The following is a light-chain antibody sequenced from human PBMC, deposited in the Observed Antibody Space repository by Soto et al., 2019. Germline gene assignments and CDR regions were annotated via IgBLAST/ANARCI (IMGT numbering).Light chain of an antibody. CDR1: RDIADS. J-gene: IGKJ4*01. CDR3: QQYDDPFT. CDR2: DAS. V-gene: IGKV1-33*01. Sequence: GDTVTITCQASRDIADSLNWYQQRAGQAPKLLIYDASNLQSGVPARFSGSGTGTSFILTISSLQPEAFATYYCQQYDDPFTFGGGTKVEIK.